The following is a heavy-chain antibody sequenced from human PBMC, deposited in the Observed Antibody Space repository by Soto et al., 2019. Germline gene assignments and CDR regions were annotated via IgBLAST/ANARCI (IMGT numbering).Heavy chain of an antibody. V-gene: IGHV3-23*01. CDR2: ISGSGGST. CDR1: GFTFSSYA. J-gene: IGHJ4*02. Sequence: GGSLRLSCAASGFTFSSYAMSWVRQAPGKGLEWVSAISGSGGSTYYADSVKGRFTISRDNSKNTLYLQMNSLRAEDTAVYYCAKAGRFLEWLLNYFDYWGQGTLVTVSS. CDR3: AKAGRFLEWLLNYFDY. D-gene: IGHD3-3*01.